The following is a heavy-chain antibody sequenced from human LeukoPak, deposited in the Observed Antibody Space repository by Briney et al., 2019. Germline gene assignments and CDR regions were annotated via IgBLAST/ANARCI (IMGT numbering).Heavy chain of an antibody. D-gene: IGHD1-1*01. V-gene: IGHV3-21*01. CDR2: ISSSSSYI. CDR3: ARDPGLYRTTEFDY. J-gene: IGHJ4*02. Sequence: PGGSLRLSCAASGFTFSSYSMNWVRQAPGKGLEWVSSISSSSSYIYYAGSVKGRFTISRDNAKNSLYLQTNSLRAEDTAVYYCARDPGLYRTTEFDYWGQGTLVTVSS. CDR1: GFTFSSYS.